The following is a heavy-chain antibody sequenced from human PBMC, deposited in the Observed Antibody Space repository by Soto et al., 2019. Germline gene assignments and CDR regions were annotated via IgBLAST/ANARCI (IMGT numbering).Heavy chain of an antibody. CDR1: GYTFTGYY. CDR3: ARAPVGYYMGYYYYYGMEV. J-gene: IGHJ6*02. Sequence: ASVKVSGKASGYTFTGYYMHWVRQAPGQGLEWMGWINPNSGGTNYAQKFQGWVTMTRATSISTAYMELSRLRSDDTAVYYCARAPVGYYMGYYYYYGMEVWGQGATVTVSS. V-gene: IGHV1-2*04. CDR2: INPNSGGT. D-gene: IGHD3-10*01.